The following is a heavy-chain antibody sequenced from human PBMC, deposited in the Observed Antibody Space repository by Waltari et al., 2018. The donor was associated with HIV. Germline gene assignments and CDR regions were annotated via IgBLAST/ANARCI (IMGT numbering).Heavy chain of an antibody. CDR3: ARSAGEYTAMVPNLSLDY. CDR2: INPSGGSK. D-gene: IGHD5-18*01. V-gene: IGHV1-46*01. Sequence: QVQLVQSGAEVKKPGASVKVSCKASGYTFTSYYMHWVRQAPGQGLEWMGIINPSGGSKSYAQKFQGRVTMTRETSTSTVYMELSSLRSEDTAVYYCARSAGEYTAMVPNLSLDYWGQGTLVTVSS. J-gene: IGHJ4*02. CDR1: GYTFTSYY.